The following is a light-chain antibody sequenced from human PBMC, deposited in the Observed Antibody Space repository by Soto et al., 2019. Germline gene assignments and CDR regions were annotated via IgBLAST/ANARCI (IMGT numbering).Light chain of an antibody. V-gene: IGKV3D-20*01. CDR2: DAS. Sequence: EIVWTQSPATLSLSPVERATLSCGASQSFSSSYLAWYQHKPCLAPRLLIYDASSRYTGIPDRFSGSGSGTDFTLTIRRLEPEDFAVDYCQQYDSSPPTYTFGQGTKLEIK. J-gene: IGKJ2*01. CDR3: QQYDSSPPTYT. CDR1: QSFSSSY.